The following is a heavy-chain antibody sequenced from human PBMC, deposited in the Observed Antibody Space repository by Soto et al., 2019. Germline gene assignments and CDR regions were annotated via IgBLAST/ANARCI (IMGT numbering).Heavy chain of an antibody. Sequence: GGPLRLYCVASVIEVSNYAMSWVRQAPGKGLEWVSISSASGRSRYHADSVKGRFTISRDNSKNTLYLHMTNLRAEDTAVYYCAKDGNWLDVYFDVWGQGTPVTVSS. CDR1: VIEVSNYA. J-gene: IGHJ4*02. CDR3: AKDGNWLDVYFDV. V-gene: IGHV3-23*01. D-gene: IGHD6-19*01. CDR2: SSASGRSR.